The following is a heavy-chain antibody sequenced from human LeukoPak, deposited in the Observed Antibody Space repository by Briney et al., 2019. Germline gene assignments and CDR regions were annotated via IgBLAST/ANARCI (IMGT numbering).Heavy chain of an antibody. Sequence: GASVKVSCKASGYTFTGYYMHWVRQAPGQGLEWMGWINPNSGGTNYAQKFQGRVTMTRDTSISTAYMELSRLRSDDTAVYYCARDRYCSGGSCHFEGAPYYFDYWGQGTLVTVSS. CDR2: INPNSGGT. CDR3: ARDRYCSGGSCHFEGAPYYFDY. J-gene: IGHJ4*02. D-gene: IGHD2-15*01. CDR1: GYTFTGYY. V-gene: IGHV1-2*02.